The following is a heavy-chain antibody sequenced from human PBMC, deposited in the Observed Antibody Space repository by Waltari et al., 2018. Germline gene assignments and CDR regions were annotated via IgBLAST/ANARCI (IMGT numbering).Heavy chain of an antibody. CDR3: ARDLNESGDYAGFDY. CDR2: ISKSGSGK. J-gene: IGHJ4*02. CDR1: GFTFSSYG. Sequence: QVHLVESGGGVVQPGRSLRLSCAASGFTFSSYGMNWVRQAPGKGLEWLAYISKSGSGKYYADSVKGRVTISRDNSKSTLYLQMSSLRAEDTALFYCARDLNESGDYAGFDYWGQGTLVTVSS. V-gene: IGHV3-30*03. D-gene: IGHD4-17*01.